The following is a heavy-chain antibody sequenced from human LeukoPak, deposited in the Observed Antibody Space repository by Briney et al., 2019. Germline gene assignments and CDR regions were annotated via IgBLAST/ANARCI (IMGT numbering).Heavy chain of an antibody. D-gene: IGHD6-19*01. CDR3: ARDAAVAGSDDAFDI. CDR2: INPSGGST. Sequence: GASVKVSCKASGYTFTGYYMHWVRQAPGQGLEWMGIINPSGGSTSYAQKFQGRVTMTRDTSTSTVYMELSSLRSEDTAVYYCARDAAVAGSDDAFDIWGQGTMVTVSS. J-gene: IGHJ3*02. CDR1: GYTFTGYY. V-gene: IGHV1-46*01.